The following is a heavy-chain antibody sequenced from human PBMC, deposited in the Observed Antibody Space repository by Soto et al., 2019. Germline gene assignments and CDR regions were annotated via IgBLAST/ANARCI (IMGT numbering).Heavy chain of an antibody. CDR1: GFSFSVSS. D-gene: IGHD6-13*01. J-gene: IGHJ4*02. V-gene: IGHV3-73*01. CDR3: AIEAAGFRH. Sequence: EVQLVESGGGLVQPGGSMRLSCAASGFSFSVSSMHWVRQASGKGLEWLGRIRSKASNYATTYSESVRGRFIISRDDSQDTMFLQMNSLRTEDTAMYYCAIEAAGFRHCGQGTLVTVSS. CDR2: IRSKASNYAT.